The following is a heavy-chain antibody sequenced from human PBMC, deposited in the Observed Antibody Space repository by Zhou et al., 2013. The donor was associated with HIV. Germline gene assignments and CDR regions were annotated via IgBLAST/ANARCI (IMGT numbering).Heavy chain of an antibody. D-gene: IGHD4-17*01. J-gene: IGHJ4*02. Sequence: QVQLVQSGAEVKKPGASVKVSCKASGYTFTNYYMHWVRQAPGQGLEWMGIINPSGGSTRYAQKFQGRVTMTRDTSTSTVYMELSSLRSEDTAVYYCARVGYGDGFDYVGPREPWSPSPQ. CDR1: GYTFTNYY. CDR3: ARVGYGDGFDY. V-gene: IGHV1-46*01. CDR2: INPSGGST.